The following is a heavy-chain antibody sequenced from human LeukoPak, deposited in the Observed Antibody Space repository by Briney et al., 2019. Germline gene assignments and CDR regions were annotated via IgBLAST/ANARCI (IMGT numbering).Heavy chain of an antibody. Sequence: XYXWXXIXQXXXKGLEWXXEIHHSGSTNYNPSLKSRVTISVDRSKNQFSLKLSSVTAADTAVYYCARGGGRVVPAAIIWGQGTLVTVSS. CDR2: IHHSGST. CDR3: ARGGGRVVPAAII. CDR1: XYX. D-gene: IGHD2-2*02. J-gene: IGHJ4*02. V-gene: IGHV4-34*01.